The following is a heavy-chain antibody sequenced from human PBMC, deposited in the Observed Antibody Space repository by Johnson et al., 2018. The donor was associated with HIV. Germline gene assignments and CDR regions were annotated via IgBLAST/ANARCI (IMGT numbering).Heavy chain of an antibody. CDR3: ARQKRYWRNAFAI. CDR2: ISSSGNTI. V-gene: IGHV3-11*04. J-gene: IGHJ3*02. CDR1: GFTFSDYY. Sequence: QVQLVESGGGLVKPGGSLRLSCAASGFTFSDYYMSWIRQGTGKGLEWVSYISSSGNTIYYADSVKGRFTISRDNAKNSLYLQMNSLRAEDTAVYYCARQKRYWRNAFAIWGQETIVTVSS. D-gene: IGHD3-9*01.